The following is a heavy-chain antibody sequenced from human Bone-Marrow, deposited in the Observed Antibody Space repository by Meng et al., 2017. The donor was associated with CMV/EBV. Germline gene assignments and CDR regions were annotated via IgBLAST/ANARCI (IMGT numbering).Heavy chain of an antibody. CDR2: INSDGSST. CDR1: GFTLSSYW. V-gene: IGHV3-74*01. Sequence: GGSLRLSCAASGFTLSSYWMHWVRQAPGNGLVWVSCINSDGSSTSYADSVKGQFTISRDNAKNTLYLQMNSLRAEDTAVYYCARDRYCRGDCYSWFDPWGQGTLVTVAS. D-gene: IGHD2-21*01. CDR3: ARDRYCRGDCYSWFDP. J-gene: IGHJ5*02.